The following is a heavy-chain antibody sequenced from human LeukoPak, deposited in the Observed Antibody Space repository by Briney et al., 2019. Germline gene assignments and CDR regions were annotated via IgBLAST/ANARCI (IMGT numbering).Heavy chain of an antibody. J-gene: IGHJ4*02. CDR1: GYTFTSYD. Sequence: ASVKVSCKASGYTFTSYDINWVRQATGQGLEWMGWIGAYNGNTNYAQKFQGRFTMTTDTSTSTAYMELRSLRSDDTAVYYCARDAGVPAAIGGFYFDYWGQGTLVTVSS. CDR2: IGAYNGNT. V-gene: IGHV1-18*01. D-gene: IGHD2-2*01. CDR3: ARDAGVPAAIGGFYFDY.